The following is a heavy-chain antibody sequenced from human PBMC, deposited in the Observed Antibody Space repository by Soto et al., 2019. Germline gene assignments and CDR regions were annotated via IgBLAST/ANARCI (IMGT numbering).Heavy chain of an antibody. D-gene: IGHD2-15*01. CDR2: ISGSGGST. CDR3: AKVEEHCSGGSCYSLGAFDI. CDR1: GFTFSSYA. J-gene: IGHJ3*02. V-gene: IGHV3-23*01. Sequence: PGGSLRLSCAASGFTFSSYAMSWVRQAPGKGLEWVSAISGSGGSTYYADSVKGRFSISRDNSKNTLYLQMNSLRAEDTAVYYCAKVEEHCSGGSCYSLGAFDIWGQGTMVTVSS.